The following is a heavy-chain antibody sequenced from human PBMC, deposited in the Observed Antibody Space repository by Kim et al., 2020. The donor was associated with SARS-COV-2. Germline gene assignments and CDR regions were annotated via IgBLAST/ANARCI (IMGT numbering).Heavy chain of an antibody. D-gene: IGHD2-15*01. CDR1: GFTFSSYV. Sequence: GGSLRLSCAASGFTFSSYVMHWVRQAPGKGLEWVAVISYDGSNRYYADSVKGRFTVSRDDSKNTLYLQMNSLRTEDTAVYYCARGEYGGIDYWGQGTLVTVSS. V-gene: IGHV3-30*04. CDR3: ARGEYGGIDY. J-gene: IGHJ4*02. CDR2: ISYDGSNR.